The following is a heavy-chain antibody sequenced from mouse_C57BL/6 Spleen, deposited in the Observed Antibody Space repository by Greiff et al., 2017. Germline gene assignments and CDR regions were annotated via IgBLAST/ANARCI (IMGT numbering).Heavy chain of an antibody. V-gene: IGHV1-26*01. Sequence: EVKLQESGPELVKPGASVKISCKASGYTFTDYYMNWVKQSHGKSLEWIGDINPNNGGTSYNQKFKGKATLTVDKSSSTAYMELRSLTSEDSAVYYCARSRNWDGVAMDYWGQGTSVTVSS. J-gene: IGHJ4*01. D-gene: IGHD4-1*01. CDR3: ARSRNWDGVAMDY. CDR1: GYTFTDYY. CDR2: INPNNGGT.